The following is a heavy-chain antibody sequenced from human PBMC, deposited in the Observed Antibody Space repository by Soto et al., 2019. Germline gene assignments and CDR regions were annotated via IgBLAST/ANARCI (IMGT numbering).Heavy chain of an antibody. CDR2: INSDGSSP. CDR1: GFGFSSYW. CDR3: AREEGYGSGRYFDY. D-gene: IGHD3-10*01. J-gene: IGHJ4*02. Sequence: PGGSLRLSCAASGFGFSSYWMHWVRQAPGKGLVWVSHINSDGSSPTYADSVKGRFTISRDNAKNTLYLQMNSLRAEDSAVYYCAREEGYGSGRYFDYWGLGTLVTVSS. V-gene: IGHV3-74*01.